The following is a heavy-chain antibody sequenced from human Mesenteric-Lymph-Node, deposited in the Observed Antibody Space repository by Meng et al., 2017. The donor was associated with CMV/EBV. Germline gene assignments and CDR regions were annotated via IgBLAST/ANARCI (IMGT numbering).Heavy chain of an antibody. Sequence: GGSLRLSCAASGFTFSNYGMHWVRQAPGKGLEWVAFIRYDGSNKYYGDSVKGRFTVSRDNSKNTLSLQMNSLRAEDTAVYYCAKDVYYDFWGGGMDVWGQGTTVTVSS. V-gene: IGHV3-30*02. J-gene: IGHJ6*02. CDR3: AKDVYYDFWGGGMDV. D-gene: IGHD3-3*01. CDR2: IRYDGSNK. CDR1: GFTFSNYG.